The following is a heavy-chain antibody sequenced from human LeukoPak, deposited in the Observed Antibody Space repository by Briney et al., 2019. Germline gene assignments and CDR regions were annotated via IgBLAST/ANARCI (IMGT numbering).Heavy chain of an antibody. CDR1: GGSISSSSYY. CDR3: ARQSIVEYDILTGYFLRPALFDY. V-gene: IGHV4-39*01. D-gene: IGHD3-9*01. Sequence: RTSETLSLTCTVSGGSISSSSYYWGWIRQPPGKGLEWIGSIYYSGSTYYNPSLKSRVTISVDTSKNQFSLKLSSVTAADTAVYYCARQSIVEYDILTGYFLRPALFDYWGQGTLVTVSS. CDR2: IYYSGST. J-gene: IGHJ4*02.